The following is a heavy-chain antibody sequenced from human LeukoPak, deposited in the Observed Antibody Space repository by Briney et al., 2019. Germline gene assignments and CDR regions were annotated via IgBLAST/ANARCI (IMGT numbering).Heavy chain of an antibody. J-gene: IGHJ4*02. V-gene: IGHV4-59*11. D-gene: IGHD1-26*01. CDR2: IHYTGST. CDR1: GGSISSHF. Sequence: ETLSLTCTVSGGSISSHFWSWIRQPPGKGLEWIGYIHYTGSTNYNPSLKSRVTISVDTSKNQFSLKLSSVTAADTAVYYCARDGYSGSSLFDYWGQGTLVTVSS. CDR3: ARDGYSGSSLFDY.